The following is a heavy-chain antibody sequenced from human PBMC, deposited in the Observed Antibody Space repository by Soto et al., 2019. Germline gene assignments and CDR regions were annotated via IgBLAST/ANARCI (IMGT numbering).Heavy chain of an antibody. D-gene: IGHD3-10*01. CDR3: AREVLVRGRVVPGVPTIRDISNPLQSLP. CDR2: IWSDGSNK. CDR1: GFTFSSYG. V-gene: IGHV3-33*01. J-gene: IGHJ5*02. Sequence: GGSLRLSCAASGFTFSSYGIHWVRQAPGKGLEWVAVIWSDGSNKYYADSVKGRFTISRDNTKNTLYLQMNSLRAEDTAVYYCAREVLVRGRVVPGVPTIRDISNPLQSLPWG.